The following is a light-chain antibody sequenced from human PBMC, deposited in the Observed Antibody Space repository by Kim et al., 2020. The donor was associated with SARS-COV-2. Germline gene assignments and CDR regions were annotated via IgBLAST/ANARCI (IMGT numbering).Light chain of an antibody. CDR3: NSRDSSGNHLEV. Sequence: SSELTQDPAVSVALGQTVRITCQGDSLRSYYASWYQQKPGQAPVLVIYGKNNRPSGIPDRFSGSSSGNTAFLTITGAQAEDEADYYCNSRDSSGNHLEVFGGGTQLTVL. CDR1: SLRSYY. CDR2: GKN. J-gene: IGLJ3*02. V-gene: IGLV3-19*01.